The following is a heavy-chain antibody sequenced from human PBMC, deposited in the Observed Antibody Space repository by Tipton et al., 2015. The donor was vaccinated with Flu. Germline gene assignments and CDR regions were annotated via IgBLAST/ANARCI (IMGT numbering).Heavy chain of an antibody. J-gene: IGHJ6*02. V-gene: IGHV4-59*01. CDR2: IYYSGST. D-gene: IGHD3-3*01. CDR1: GGSISSYY. Sequence: TLSLTCTVSGGSISSYYWSWIRQPPGKGLEWIGYIYYSGSTNYNPSLKSRVTVSVDTSKNQFSLKLTSVTAADTAVYYCARVPLSGDMDVWGQGTTVTVSS. CDR3: ARVPLSGDMDV.